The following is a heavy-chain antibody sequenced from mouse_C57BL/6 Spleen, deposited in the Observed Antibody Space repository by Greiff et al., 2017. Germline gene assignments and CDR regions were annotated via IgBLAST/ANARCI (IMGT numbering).Heavy chain of an antibody. CDR2: IDPSDSYT. D-gene: IGHD4-1*01. CDR3: ARVGRTGTLFAY. CDR1: GYTFTSYW. J-gene: IGHJ3*01. V-gene: IGHV1-69*01. Sequence: VQLQQPGAELVMPGASVKLSCKASGYTFTSYWMHWVKQRPGQGLEWIGEIDPSDSYTNYNQKFKGKSTLTVDKSSSTAYMQLSSLTSEDSAVYYCARVGRTGTLFAYWGQGPLVTVSA.